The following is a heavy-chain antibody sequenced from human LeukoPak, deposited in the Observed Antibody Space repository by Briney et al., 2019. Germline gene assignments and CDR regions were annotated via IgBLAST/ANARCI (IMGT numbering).Heavy chain of an antibody. V-gene: IGHV1-46*01. CDR1: GYTFTSYY. Sequence: ASVKVSCKASGYTFTSYYMHWVRQAPGQGLEWMGIINPSGGSTSYAQKFQGRVTMTRETSTSTVYMELSSLRSEDTAVYYCARSGGSGSYYILFDYWGQGTLVTVSS. J-gene: IGHJ4*02. D-gene: IGHD3-10*01. CDR3: ARSGGSGSYYILFDY. CDR2: INPSGGST.